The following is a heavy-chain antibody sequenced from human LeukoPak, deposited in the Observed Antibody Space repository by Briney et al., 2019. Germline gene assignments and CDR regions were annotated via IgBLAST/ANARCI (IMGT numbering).Heavy chain of an antibody. Sequence: GGSLRLSCAASGFTFSNSALSWVRQAPGKGLEWVSDISGSGGSTYYTDSVKGRFTISRDNSKNTLYLQMNSLRAEDTAVYYCAKASLRRVFLTDYWGQGTLVTVSS. CDR1: GFTFSNSA. V-gene: IGHV3-23*01. D-gene: IGHD6-6*01. CDR3: AKASLRRVFLTDY. J-gene: IGHJ4*02. CDR2: ISGSGGST.